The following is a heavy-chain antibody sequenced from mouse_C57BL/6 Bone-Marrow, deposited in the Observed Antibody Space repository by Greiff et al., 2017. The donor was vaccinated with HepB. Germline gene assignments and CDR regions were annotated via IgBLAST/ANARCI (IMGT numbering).Heavy chain of an antibody. Sequence: EVKLMESGPGLVKPSQSLSLTCSVTGYSITSGYNWNWIRQFPGNKLEWMGYISYDGSNNYNPSLKNRISITRDTSKNQFFLKLNSVTTEDTATYYCARDYGSSPFWGDWGQGTTLTVSS. J-gene: IGHJ2*01. CDR3: ARDYGSSPFWGD. CDR2: ISYDGSN. V-gene: IGHV3-6*01. CDR1: GYSITSGYN. D-gene: IGHD1-1*01.